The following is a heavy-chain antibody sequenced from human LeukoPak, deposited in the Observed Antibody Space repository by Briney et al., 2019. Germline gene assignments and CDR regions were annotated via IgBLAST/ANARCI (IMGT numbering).Heavy chain of an antibody. CDR2: ITATSSHI. J-gene: IGHJ4*02. V-gene: IGHV3-21*01. CDR1: GFTLGTYS. D-gene: IGHD6-19*01. CDR3: AREGVIGVPGWWNFDS. Sequence: GRSLRLSCAASGFTLGTYSMNWVRQAPGRGLEWVASITATSSHISYGDSLKGRFTISRDNAQNSLFLQMNSLRVEDTALYFCAREGVIGVPGWWNFDSWGKGTLVTVPS.